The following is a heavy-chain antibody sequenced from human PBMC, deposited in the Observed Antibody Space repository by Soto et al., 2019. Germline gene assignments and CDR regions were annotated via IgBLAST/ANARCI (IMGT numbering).Heavy chain of an antibody. CDR1: GFSLGPYG. CDR3: ARWNGLGDS. J-gene: IGHJ4*02. V-gene: IGHV3-23*01. D-gene: IGHD1-1*01. Sequence: PGGSLRLSCAVSGFSLGPYGVTWVRQTPEKGLEWVTGFSGGSGAIFYADSVRGRFTISRDSSTAYLQMNNLRPEDTAVYFCARWNGLGDSWGQGSPVTVSS. CDR2: FSGGSGAI.